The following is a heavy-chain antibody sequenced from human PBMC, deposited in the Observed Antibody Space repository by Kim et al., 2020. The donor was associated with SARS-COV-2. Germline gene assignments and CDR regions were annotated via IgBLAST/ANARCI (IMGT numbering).Heavy chain of an antibody. CDR3: VKGSYYGSESEGY. V-gene: IGHV3-33*06. D-gene: IGHD3-10*01. Sequence: GGSLRLSCAASGFTFRSYAMHWVRQAPDKGLEWVAVICYDGSKTFYGDSVKGRFTISRDNSKNTVDLKMNSLTAEDTAVYYCVKGSYYGSESEGYWGQGTLVTVSP. J-gene: IGHJ4*02. CDR2: ICYDGSKT. CDR1: GFTFRSYA.